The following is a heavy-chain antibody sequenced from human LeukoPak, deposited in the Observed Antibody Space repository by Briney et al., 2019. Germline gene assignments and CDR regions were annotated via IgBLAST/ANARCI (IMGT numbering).Heavy chain of an antibody. D-gene: IGHD3-10*01. CDR2: IYYSGST. Sequence: PSETLSLTCTVSGGSISSYYWSWIRQPPGKGLAWIGYIYYSGSTNYNPSLKSRVTISVDTSKNPFSLKLSAVTASHTHVYYFARVLVPPLISGYWYFDLRGRGTLVPVSS. J-gene: IGHJ2*01. CDR3: ARVLVPPLISGYWYFDL. CDR1: GGSISSYY. V-gene: IGHV4-59*01.